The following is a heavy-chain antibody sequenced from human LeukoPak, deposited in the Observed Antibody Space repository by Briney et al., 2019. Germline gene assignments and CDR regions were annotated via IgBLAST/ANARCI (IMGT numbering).Heavy chain of an antibody. D-gene: IGHD3-3*01. CDR1: GYTFTGYY. V-gene: IGHV1-2*02. Sequence: ASVKVSCKASGYTFTGYYMHWVRQAPGQGLEWMGWINPNSGGTNYAQKFQGRVTMTRDTSISTAYMELSRLRSDDTAVYYCASSNYDFWSGYPLDYWGQGTLVTVSS. CDR3: ASSNYDFWSGYPLDY. CDR2: INPNSGGT. J-gene: IGHJ4*02.